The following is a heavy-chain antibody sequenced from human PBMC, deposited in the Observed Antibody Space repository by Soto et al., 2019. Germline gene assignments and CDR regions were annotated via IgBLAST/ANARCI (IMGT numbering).Heavy chain of an antibody. V-gene: IGHV4-59*08. CDR3: ASLTMVRGIDY. Sequence: ASETLSLTCTVSGGSISSYYWTWIRQPPGKGLEWIGYIYYSGSTNYNPSLKSRVTISVATSKTQFSLKLSSVTAADTAVYYCASLTMVRGIDYWGQGTQVTVSS. CDR1: GGSISSYY. J-gene: IGHJ4*02. CDR2: IYYSGST. D-gene: IGHD3-10*01.